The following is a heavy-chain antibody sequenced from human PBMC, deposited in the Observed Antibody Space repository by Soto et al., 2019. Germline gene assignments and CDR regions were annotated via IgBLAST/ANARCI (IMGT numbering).Heavy chain of an antibody. CDR3: ATWHEREHASAV. CDR1: GLTSRGKKY. D-gene: IGHD1-1*01. CDR2: LYDVDAS. V-gene: IGHV3-66*01. J-gene: IGHJ3*01. Sequence: PGGSLSPSGAPLGLTSRGKKYTAWVTQAPGKGLDWVAALYDVDASFYPSSVKGPFTTSSDSSKTTVYLPMNDLRPDDSAVYYCATWHEREHASAVWGQGTSAPVSP.